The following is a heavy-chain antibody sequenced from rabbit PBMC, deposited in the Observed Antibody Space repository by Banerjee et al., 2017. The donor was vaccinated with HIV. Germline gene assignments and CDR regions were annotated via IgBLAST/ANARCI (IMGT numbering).Heavy chain of an antibody. CDR2: IHSGGGSA. CDR1: GFSFSSSYY. D-gene: IGHD2-1*01. J-gene: IGHJ4*01. Sequence: QSLEESGGDLVQPEGSLTLTCTASGFSFSSSYYMYWVRQAPGKGLEWIATIHSGGGSAAYASWAKGRFTFSKTSSTTVTLQMTSLTAADTATYFCARENDDYGDWGLWGPGTLVTVS. CDR3: ARENDDYGDWGL. V-gene: IGHV1S40*01.